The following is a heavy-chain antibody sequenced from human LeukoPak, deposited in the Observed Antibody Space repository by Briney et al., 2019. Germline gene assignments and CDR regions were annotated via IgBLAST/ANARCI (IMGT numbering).Heavy chain of an antibody. D-gene: IGHD1-1*01. CDR3: ARALERYYFDF. J-gene: IGHJ4*02. V-gene: IGHV6-1*01. CDR1: GDTVSGNSGA. Sequence: SQTLSLTCAISGDTVSGNSGAWIWIRQSPSRGLEWLGRTYYMSKWFHEYAVSVKGRIIISPDTANNQSSLHLSSVTAGDTGVYYCARALERYYFDFWGQGTLVTVSS. CDR2: TYYMSKWFH.